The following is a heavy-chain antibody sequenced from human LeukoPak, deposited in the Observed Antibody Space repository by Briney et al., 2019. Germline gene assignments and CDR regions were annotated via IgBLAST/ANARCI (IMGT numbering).Heavy chain of an antibody. Sequence: SETLSLTCTVSGGSLSSYYWSWIRQPPGNGLEWIGYVYYSGSTNFNPSLKSRVTISIDTSTNQFSLKLSSMTAADTAVYYCARLEVAGINDYWGQGTLVTVSS. J-gene: IGHJ4*02. V-gene: IGHV4-59*01. CDR1: GGSLSSYY. D-gene: IGHD6-19*01. CDR3: ARLEVAGINDY. CDR2: VYYSGST.